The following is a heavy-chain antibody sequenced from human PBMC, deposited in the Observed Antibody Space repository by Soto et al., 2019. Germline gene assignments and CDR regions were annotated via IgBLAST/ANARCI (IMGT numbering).Heavy chain of an antibody. CDR3: AKARPGELLHGAVDY. D-gene: IGHD1-26*01. V-gene: IGHV3-23*01. J-gene: IGHJ4*02. Sequence: GGSLRLSCAASGFTFSSYAMSWVRQAPGKGLEWVSAISGSGGSTYYSDSLKGRFTISRDSSKNTLDLQMNSLRAEDTAVYYCAKARPGELLHGAVDYWGQGTLVTVSS. CDR2: ISGSGGST. CDR1: GFTFSSYA.